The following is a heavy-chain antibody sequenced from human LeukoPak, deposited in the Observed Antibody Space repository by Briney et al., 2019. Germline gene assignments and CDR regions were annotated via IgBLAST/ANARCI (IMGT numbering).Heavy chain of an antibody. D-gene: IGHD3-3*01. V-gene: IGHV3-74*01. J-gene: IGHJ4*01. CDR1: GSTFSSYW. CDR2: INTDGSST. Sequence: GGSLRLSCAASGSTFSSYWMHWVRQAPGKGLVWVSRINTDGSSTSYADSVKGRFTISRDNAKNTLYLQMNSLRAEDTAVYYCARDKGFWSGYFDYWXXXXLVTVSS. CDR3: ARDKGFWSGYFDY.